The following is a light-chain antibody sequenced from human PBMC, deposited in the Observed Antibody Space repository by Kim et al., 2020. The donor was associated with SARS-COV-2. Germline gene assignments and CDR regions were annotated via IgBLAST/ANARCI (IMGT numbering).Light chain of an antibody. CDR1: SGSIASNY. CDR3: QSYDSSNAWV. J-gene: IGLJ3*02. V-gene: IGLV6-57*03. CDR2: EDN. Sequence: KTLTTSCTRSSGSIASNYVQWYQQRPGSAPTTVIYEDNQRPSGVPDRFSGSIDSSSNSASLTISGLKTEDEADYYCQSYDSSNAWVFGGGTQLTVL.